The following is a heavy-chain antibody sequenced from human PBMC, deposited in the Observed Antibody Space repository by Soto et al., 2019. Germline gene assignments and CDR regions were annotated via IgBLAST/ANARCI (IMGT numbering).Heavy chain of an antibody. CDR3: ARAKKGGYLDFDY. D-gene: IGHD2-21*02. Sequence: GGSLRLSCAASGFTFSDYYMNWIRQAPGKRLEWVSYISSSSSYTNYADSVEGRFTISRDNAKNSLYLQMNSLRAEDTAVYYCARAKKGGYLDFDYWGQGTLVTVSS. CDR1: GFTFSDYY. V-gene: IGHV3-11*06. CDR2: ISSSSSYT. J-gene: IGHJ4*02.